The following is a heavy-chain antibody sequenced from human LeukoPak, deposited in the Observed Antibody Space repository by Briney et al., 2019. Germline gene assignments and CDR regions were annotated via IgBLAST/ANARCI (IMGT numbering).Heavy chain of an antibody. D-gene: IGHD7-27*01. Sequence: SETLSLTYTASGGSISSYYWSWVRQPPGKGLEWIGYIYYSGSTNYNPSLKSRVTISVDTSKNHFSLKLSSVTAADTAVYYCARDQLGWADYWGQGTLVTVSS. CDR3: ARDQLGWADY. J-gene: IGHJ4*02. CDR1: GGSISSYY. CDR2: IYYSGST. V-gene: IGHV4-59*01.